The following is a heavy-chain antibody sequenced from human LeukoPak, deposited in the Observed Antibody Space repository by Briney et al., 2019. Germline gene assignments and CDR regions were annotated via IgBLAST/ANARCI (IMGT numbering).Heavy chain of an antibody. CDR3: AGMRITTPTVRTLDY. CDR1: GGSMSTYY. CDR2: IYYTGST. Sequence: PAETLSLTCTVSGGSMSTYYWTWIRQPPGKGLEWIGFIYYTGSTNYNPSLKSRVTISVDTSKNQFSLKLSSVTAADTAVYYCAGMRITTPTVRTLDYWGQGTLVTVSS. J-gene: IGHJ4*02. D-gene: IGHD1-14*01. V-gene: IGHV4-59*01.